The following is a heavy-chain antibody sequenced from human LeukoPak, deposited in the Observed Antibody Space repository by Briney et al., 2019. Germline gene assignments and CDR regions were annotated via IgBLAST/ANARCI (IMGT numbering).Heavy chain of an antibody. CDR1: GGSFNGYY. Sequence: SETLSLTCAVYGGSFNGYYWTWIRQPPGKGLEWIGEIDNSGSTNYNPSLKSRVAISVDTSKNQFSLKLSFVTAADTAVYYCARHWSDGPHNVWGKGTTVTVSS. CDR2: IDNSGST. V-gene: IGHV4-34*01. CDR3: ARHWSDGPHNV. D-gene: IGHD3-3*01. J-gene: IGHJ6*04.